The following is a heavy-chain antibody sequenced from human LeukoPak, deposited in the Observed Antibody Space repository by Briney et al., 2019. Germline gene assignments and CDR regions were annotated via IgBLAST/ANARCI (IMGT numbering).Heavy chain of an antibody. CDR3: AKGSYYDSSGSFYFDH. CDR2: ISGSGDNT. CDR1: RFTFSSYA. Sequence: GGSLRLSCAASRFTFSSYAMSWVRQAPGKGLEWVSGISGSGDNTYYADPVKGRFTIPRDNSKNTLYVQVNSLGTEDTAAYYCAKGSYYDSSGSFYFDHWGQGTLVTVSS. J-gene: IGHJ4*02. D-gene: IGHD3-22*01. V-gene: IGHV3-23*01.